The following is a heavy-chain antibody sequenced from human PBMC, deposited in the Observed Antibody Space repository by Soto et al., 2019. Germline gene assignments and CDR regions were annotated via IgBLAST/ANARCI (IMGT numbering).Heavy chain of an antibody. V-gene: IGHV2-5*02. CDR3: AHRVLRTVFGLVTTTAIYFDF. Sequence: QITLKESGPTVVKPTETLTLTCTFPGFSLTTSGVGVGWVRQSPGKAPEWLALIYWDDDKRYSTSLNSRLIITKDTSKNQVVLTMANVDPADTATYYCAHRVLRTVFGLVTTTAIYFDFWGPGTPGVVSS. CDR2: IYWDDDK. CDR1: GFSLTTSGVG. D-gene: IGHD3-3*01. J-gene: IGHJ4*02.